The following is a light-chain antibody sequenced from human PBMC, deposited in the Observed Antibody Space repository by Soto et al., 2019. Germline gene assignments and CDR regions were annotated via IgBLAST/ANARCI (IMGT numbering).Light chain of an antibody. V-gene: IGLV2-14*01. Sequence: QSALTQPASVSGSPGQSITISCTGTSSDVGGYNYVSWYQQHPGKAPKLMIYDVSNRPSGVSNRFSGSKSGNTASLTISGLQAEDEDDYYCSSYTSSSRGVFRTGTKVTVL. CDR3: SSYTSSSRGV. CDR1: SSDVGGYNY. J-gene: IGLJ1*01. CDR2: DVS.